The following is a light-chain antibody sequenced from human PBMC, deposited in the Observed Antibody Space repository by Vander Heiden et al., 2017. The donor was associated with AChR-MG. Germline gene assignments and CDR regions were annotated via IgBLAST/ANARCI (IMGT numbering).Light chain of an antibody. Sequence: DIQMTQSPSSLSAFVGDTVTIICRASQSIGSKLNWYQRKPGKAPNLLVSGTSSLQSGVPSRFSGSGSGTDFTLTISSLQPEDFAAYYCQQTHALPYTFGQGTNLEIK. J-gene: IGKJ2*01. CDR1: QSIGSK. CDR2: GTS. V-gene: IGKV1-39*01. CDR3: QQTHALPYT.